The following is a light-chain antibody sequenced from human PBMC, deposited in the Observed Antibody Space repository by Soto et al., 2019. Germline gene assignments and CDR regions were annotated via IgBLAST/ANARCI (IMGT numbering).Light chain of an antibody. CDR3: QQYDYSPCS. J-gene: IGKJ2*04. V-gene: IGKV3-20*01. CDR2: GAS. Sequence: EIVLTQSPGIVSLSPGDRATLSCRASESLITNFSGWYQRNPGQAPRLLIFGASTTATGITDRFRGSGSGTDFTLTISRLEHEEFAGYHCQQYDYSPCSFGQGTKLQI. CDR1: ESLITNF.